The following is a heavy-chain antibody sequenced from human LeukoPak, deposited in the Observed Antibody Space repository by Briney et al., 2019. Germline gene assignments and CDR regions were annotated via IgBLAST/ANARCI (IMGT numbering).Heavy chain of an antibody. D-gene: IGHD3-10*01. CDR2: VSASGGST. CDR1: GFIFRNHA. Sequence: PGGSLRLSCAASGFIFRNHAMNWVRKAPGQGLKWVSGVSASGGSTFNTDSVKGRFSISRDNSKNTLYLEMNSLRPEDTALYYCAKSLGNQGVIDYWGQGTLVTVSS. V-gene: IGHV3-23*01. J-gene: IGHJ4*02. CDR3: AKSLGNQGVIDY.